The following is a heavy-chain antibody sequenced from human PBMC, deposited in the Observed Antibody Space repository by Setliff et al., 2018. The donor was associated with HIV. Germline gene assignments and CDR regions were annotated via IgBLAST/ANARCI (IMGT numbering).Heavy chain of an antibody. D-gene: IGHD5-12*01. Sequence: SETLSLTCTVSGGSISSGIYYWIWIRQPAGKGLEWIGHVYTTGGTNYNPSLESRLTISVDTSRNQFSLRLSSVTAADTAVYYCAKSSPSIGYISDHWGQGTLVTVSS. CDR3: AKSSPSIGYISDH. CDR2: VYTTGGT. V-gene: IGHV4-61*09. CDR1: GGSISSGIYY. J-gene: IGHJ4*02.